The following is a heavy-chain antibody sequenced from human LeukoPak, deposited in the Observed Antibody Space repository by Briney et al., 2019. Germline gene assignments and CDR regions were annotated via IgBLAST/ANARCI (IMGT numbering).Heavy chain of an antibody. CDR1: GGSISSYY. CDR2: IYYSGST. CDR3: ASHGLVGATTPYYYYGMDV. J-gene: IGHJ6*02. V-gene: IGHV4-59*08. Sequence: SETLSLTCTVSGGSISSYYWSWIRQPPGKGLEWIGDIYYSGSTNYNPSLKSRVTTSVDTSKNQFSLKLSSVTAADTAVYYCASHGLVGATTPYYYYGMDVWGQGTTVTVSS. D-gene: IGHD1-26*01.